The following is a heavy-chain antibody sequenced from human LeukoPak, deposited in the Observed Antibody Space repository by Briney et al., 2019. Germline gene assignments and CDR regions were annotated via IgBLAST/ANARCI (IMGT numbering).Heavy chain of an antibody. Sequence: PGGSLRLSCAASGFTFSSYDMHWVRQATGKGLEWVSAIGTAGDTYYPGSVKGRFTISRENAKNSLYLQMNSLRAGDTAVYYCARGGPAVGIAAAGTFDYWGQGTLATVSS. D-gene: IGHD6-13*01. J-gene: IGHJ4*02. CDR3: ARGGPAVGIAAAGTFDY. CDR1: GFTFSSYD. CDR2: IGTAGDT. V-gene: IGHV3-13*01.